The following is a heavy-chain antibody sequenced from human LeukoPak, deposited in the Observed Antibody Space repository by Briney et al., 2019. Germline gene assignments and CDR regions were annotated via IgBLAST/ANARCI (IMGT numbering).Heavy chain of an antibody. Sequence: PSETLSLTCTVSGGSISSSSYYWGWIRQPPGKGLEWIGSIYYSGSTYYNPSLKSRVTISVDTSKYQFSLKLSSVTAADTAVYYCARVLSLDYGDFYFDYWGQGTLVTVSS. CDR1: GGSISSSSYY. V-gene: IGHV4-39*07. J-gene: IGHJ4*02. CDR2: IYYSGST. CDR3: ARVLSLDYGDFYFDY. D-gene: IGHD4-17*01.